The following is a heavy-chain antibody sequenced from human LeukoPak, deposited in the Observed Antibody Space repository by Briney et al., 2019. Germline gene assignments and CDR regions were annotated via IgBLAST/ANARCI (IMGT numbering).Heavy chain of an antibody. CDR2: IKQDGREK. J-gene: IGHJ6*03. Sequence: GGSLRLSCAASRFTFSTYWMSWVRQAPGKGLEWVANIKQDGREKYYVDSVKGRFTISRDNAKNSLYLQMNSLRAEDTAVYYCARGEYEILRKGNYMDVWGKGTTVTVSS. D-gene: IGHD3-9*01. V-gene: IGHV3-7*01. CDR3: ARGEYEILRKGNYMDV. CDR1: RFTFSTYW.